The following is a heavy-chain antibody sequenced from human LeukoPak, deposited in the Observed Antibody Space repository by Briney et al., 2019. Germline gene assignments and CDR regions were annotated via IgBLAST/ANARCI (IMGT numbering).Heavy chain of an antibody. J-gene: IGHJ4*02. CDR2: IKQDGSEQ. V-gene: IGHV3-7*01. Sequence: GGSLRLSCAASAFTFKSYAMGWVRQAPGKGLEWVANIKQDGSEQYYVDSARGRFTISRDNAKNSLYLQMNSLRVEDTAVYYCARRPELQDWGQGTLVIVSS. CDR3: ARRPELQD. CDR1: AFTFKSYA. D-gene: IGHD1-7*01.